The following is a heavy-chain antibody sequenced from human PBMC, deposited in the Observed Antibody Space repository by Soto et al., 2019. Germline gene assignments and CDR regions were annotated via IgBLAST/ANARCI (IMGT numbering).Heavy chain of an antibody. CDR1: GGTFSSYA. Sequence: QVQLVQSGAEVKKPGSSLKVSCKASGGTFSSYAISWVRQAPGQGLEWMGGIIPIFGTAIYAQKFQGRVTITADESTRTAYMQRSRMSSDDTAEYYAATPRGGDYYYYGMDVWGQGTTVTVSS. CDR2: IIPIFGTA. V-gene: IGHV1-69*12. CDR3: ATPRGGDYYYYGMDV. J-gene: IGHJ6*02. D-gene: IGHD2-21*01.